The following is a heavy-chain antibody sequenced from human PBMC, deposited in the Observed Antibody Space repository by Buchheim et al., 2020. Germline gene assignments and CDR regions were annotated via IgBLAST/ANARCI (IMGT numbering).Heavy chain of an antibody. Sequence: QVQLVQSGAEVKKPGASVKVSCKASGYTFTGYYMHWVRQAPGQGLELMGWINPNSGGTNYAQKFQGWVTMTRDTSISTAYMELSRLRSDDTAVYYCARGPILMGGLAARPVPWGLDYWGQGTL. D-gene: IGHD6-6*01. J-gene: IGHJ4*02. CDR3: ARGPILMGGLAARPVPWGLDY. V-gene: IGHV1-2*04. CDR2: INPNSGGT. CDR1: GYTFTGYY.